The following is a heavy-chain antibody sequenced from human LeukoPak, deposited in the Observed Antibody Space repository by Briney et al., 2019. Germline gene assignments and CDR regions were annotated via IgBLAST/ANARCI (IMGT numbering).Heavy chain of an antibody. V-gene: IGHV4-59*08. D-gene: IGHD6-19*01. CDR2: IYGSGST. Sequence: SETLSLTCTVSGDSLSSHYWSWIRQPPGKGLEWIGYIYGSGSTHYDPSLRSRVTISEDTSKHQFSLKLTSVTAADTAVYYRAGNVGWYSQDSWGQGTLVTVSS. CDR1: GDSLSSHY. CDR3: AGNVGWYSQDS. J-gene: IGHJ4*02.